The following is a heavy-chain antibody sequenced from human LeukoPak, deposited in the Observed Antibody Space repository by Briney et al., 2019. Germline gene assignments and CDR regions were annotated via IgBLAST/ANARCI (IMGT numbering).Heavy chain of an antibody. J-gene: IGHJ3*02. CDR3: ARDLVVVTGLRTRGSFDI. D-gene: IGHD2-21*02. V-gene: IGHV1-46*01. Sequence: ASVKVSCKASGYTFTSYYIHWVQQAPGQGLEWMGIINPSGGTTSYAQKFQGRVTVTRDTSTSTVYMELSSLRSEDTAVYYCARDLVVVTGLRTRGSFDIWGQGTMVTVSS. CDR1: GYTFTSYY. CDR2: INPSGGTT.